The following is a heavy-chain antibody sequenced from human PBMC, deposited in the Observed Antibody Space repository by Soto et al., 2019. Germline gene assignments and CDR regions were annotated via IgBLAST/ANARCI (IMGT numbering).Heavy chain of an antibody. Sequence: SETLSLTCTVSGGSVSSGSYYWSWIRQPPGKGLEWIGYIYYSGSTNYNPSLKSRVTISVDTSKNQFSLKLSSVTAADTAVYYCARFPSRVRGVTAYYYGMDVWGQGTTVTVSS. D-gene: IGHD3-10*01. CDR2: IYYSGST. CDR1: GGSVSSGSYY. V-gene: IGHV4-61*01. CDR3: ARFPSRVRGVTAYYYGMDV. J-gene: IGHJ6*02.